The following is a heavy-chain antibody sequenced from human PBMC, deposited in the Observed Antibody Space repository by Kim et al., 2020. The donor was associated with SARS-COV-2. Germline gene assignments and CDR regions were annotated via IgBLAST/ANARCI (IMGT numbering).Heavy chain of an antibody. CDR1: GYTFTSYD. V-gene: IGHV1-8*01. CDR3: ARFLSREGSIAARFLDY. J-gene: IGHJ4*02. CDR2: MNPNSGNT. Sequence: ASVKVSCKASGYTFTSYDINWVRQATGQGLEWMGWMNPNSGNTGYAQKFQGRVTMTRNTSISTAYMELSSLRSEDTAVYYCARFLSREGSIAARFLDYWGQGTLVTVSS. D-gene: IGHD6-6*01.